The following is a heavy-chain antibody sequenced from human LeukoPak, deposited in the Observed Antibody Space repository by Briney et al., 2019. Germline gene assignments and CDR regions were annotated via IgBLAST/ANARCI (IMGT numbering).Heavy chain of an antibody. CDR3: ARDPYSGNYGNYYYYFMDV. J-gene: IGHJ6*03. CDR1: GFTFNRYN. Sequence: GGSLRLFCAASGFTFNRYNMNWVRQAPGKGLEWVSYLTSGRSYRCYADSVKGPFTISRDHATNSLYLQMDGLRAEDTAVYDCARDPYSGNYGNYYYYFMDVWGKGTTVTISS. CDR2: LTSGRSYR. D-gene: IGHD1-26*01. V-gene: IGHV3-21*01.